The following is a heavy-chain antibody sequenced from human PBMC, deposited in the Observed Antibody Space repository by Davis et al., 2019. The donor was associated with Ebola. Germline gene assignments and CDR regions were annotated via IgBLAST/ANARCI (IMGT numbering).Heavy chain of an antibody. J-gene: IGHJ6*02. CDR1: GFTFSSYE. V-gene: IGHV3-48*03. Sequence: GESLKISCAASGFTFSSYEMNWVRQAPGKGLEWVSYISSSGSTIYYADSVKGRFTISRDNAKNSLYLQMNSLRAEDTAVYYCARDQGPLSVTYYYYGMDVWGQGTTVTVSS. D-gene: IGHD2/OR15-2a*01. CDR2: ISSSGSTI. CDR3: ARDQGPLSVTYYYYGMDV.